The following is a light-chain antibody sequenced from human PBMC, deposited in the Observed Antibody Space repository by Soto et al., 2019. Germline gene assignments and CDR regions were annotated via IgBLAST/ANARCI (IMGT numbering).Light chain of an antibody. J-gene: IGKJ4*01. CDR1: QSVSSNY. Sequence: EIVMTQSPATLSVSPGERATLSCRASQSVSSNYLAWYQQKPGQAPRLLIYGASSRATGIPDRFGGSGSGTDFTLTISRLEPEDFAVYYCQQYASSPLTFGGGTKVEIK. V-gene: IGKV3-20*01. CDR2: GAS. CDR3: QQYASSPLT.